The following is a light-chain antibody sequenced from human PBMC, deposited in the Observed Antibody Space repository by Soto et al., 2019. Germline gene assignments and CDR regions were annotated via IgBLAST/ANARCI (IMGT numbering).Light chain of an antibody. CDR2: GAS. CDR1: QSVNNNY. V-gene: IGKV3-20*01. Sequence: EIVLTQSPGTLSLSPGERAVLSCRASQSVNNNYLAWYRRKPGRAPRLLIYGASSRATGIRDRFIGSGSGTDFTLTITRLEPEDFAVYFCQQYGSSPPTFGQGTKVEFK. J-gene: IGKJ1*01. CDR3: QQYGSSPPT.